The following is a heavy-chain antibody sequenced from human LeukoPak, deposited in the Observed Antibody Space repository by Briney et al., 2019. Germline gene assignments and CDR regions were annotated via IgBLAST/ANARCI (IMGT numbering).Heavy chain of an antibody. D-gene: IGHD3-22*01. Sequence: PGGSLRLSCTGSGFAIPNDGMAWVRQAPGKGLEWISSIGAGVTGKYYAASVRGRFTISKDNSKKTVFLQMNSLRAEDTALYYCAKSIDSGGYPLGDPLGQGTLVIVSS. J-gene: IGHJ5*02. CDR3: AKSIDSGGYPLGDP. CDR1: GFAIPNDG. CDR2: IGAGVTGK. V-gene: IGHV3-23*01.